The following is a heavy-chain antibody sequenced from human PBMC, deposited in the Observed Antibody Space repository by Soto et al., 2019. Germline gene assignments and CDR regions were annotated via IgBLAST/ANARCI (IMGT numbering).Heavy chain of an antibody. CDR2: IIPILGIA. CDR1: GGTFSSYT. V-gene: IGHV1-69*08. CDR3: ARDGTTGYMVNDAFDI. J-gene: IGHJ3*02. D-gene: IGHD5-12*01. Sequence: QVQLVQSGAEVKKPGSSVKVSCKASGGTFSSYTISWVRQAPGQGLEWMGRIIPILGIANYAQKFQGRVTITADKSTSTAYMELSSLRSEDTAVYYCARDGTTGYMVNDAFDIWGQGTMVTVSS.